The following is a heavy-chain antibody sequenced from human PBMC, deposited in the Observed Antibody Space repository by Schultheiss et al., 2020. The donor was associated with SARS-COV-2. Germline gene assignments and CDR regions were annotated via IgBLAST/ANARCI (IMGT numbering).Heavy chain of an antibody. Sequence: GESLKISCAASGFTFSNAWMSWVRQAPGKGLEWVGRIKSKTDGGTTDYAAPVKGRFTISRDDSKNTLYLQMNSLKTEDTAVYYCTRVVVITTSHYWGQGTLVTVSS. CDR3: TRVVVITTSHY. V-gene: IGHV3-15*01. D-gene: IGHD3-22*01. J-gene: IGHJ4*02. CDR1: GFTFSNAW. CDR2: IKSKTDGGTT.